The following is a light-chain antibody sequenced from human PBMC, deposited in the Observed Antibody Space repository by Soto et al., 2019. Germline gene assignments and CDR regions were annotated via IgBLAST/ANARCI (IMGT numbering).Light chain of an antibody. J-gene: IGKJ5*01. V-gene: IGKV3-20*01. CDR2: GAS. Sequence: EIVLTQSPGTLSLFPGERATLSCRASQSLITRYLAWYQQKPGQAPRLLIYGASSRATGIPDRFTGSGYGTGFTLTISRLEPEYFEGYSCKQYGTSPTFGQGTRLEI. CDR1: QSLITRY. CDR3: KQYGTSPT.